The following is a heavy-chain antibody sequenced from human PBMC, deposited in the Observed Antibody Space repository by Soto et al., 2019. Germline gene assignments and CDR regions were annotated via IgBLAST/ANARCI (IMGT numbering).Heavy chain of an antibody. CDR1: GFSLSTTGVS. CDR2: IFWDDDK. Sequence: QITLKESGPTLVKPTQTLTLTCSSSGFSLSTTGVSVGWIRQPPGEALEWLALIFWDDDKRYSPSLKSRLTVTKDTSKNQVVPTPTNGGPAEPGTNYWAPRRKADLHLADYYFDFLGPGNLVTVSS. D-gene: IGHD3-16*01. CDR3: APRRKADLHLADYYFDF. J-gene: IGHJ4*02. V-gene: IGHV2-5*02.